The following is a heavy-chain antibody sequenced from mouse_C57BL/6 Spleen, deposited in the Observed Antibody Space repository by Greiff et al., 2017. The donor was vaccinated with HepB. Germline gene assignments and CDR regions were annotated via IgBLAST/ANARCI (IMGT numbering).Heavy chain of an antibody. D-gene: IGHD1-1*01. V-gene: IGHV1-7*01. CDR2: INPSSGYT. CDR1: GYTFTSYW. J-gene: IGHJ4*01. CDR3: AREGTVVANAMDY. Sequence: QVQLQQSGAELAKPGASVKLSCKASGYTFTSYWMHWVKQRPGQGLEWIGYINPSSGYTKYTQKFKDKATLTEDKSSSTAYMQLSSRTYEDSAVYYCAREGTVVANAMDYWGQGTSVTVAS.